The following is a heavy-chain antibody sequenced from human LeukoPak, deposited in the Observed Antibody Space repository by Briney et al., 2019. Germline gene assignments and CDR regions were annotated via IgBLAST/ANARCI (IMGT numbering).Heavy chain of an antibody. CDR3: ARVGEQLEFDY. CDR1: GGSFSSYY. CDR2: INHSGST. D-gene: IGHD6-6*01. J-gene: IGHJ4*02. V-gene: IGHV4-34*01. Sequence: SETLSLTCAVYGGSFSSYYWSWIRQPPGKGLEWIGEINHSGSTFYNPSLKSRVTISVDTSRNQFSLNLNSMTAADTAVFYCARVGEQLEFDYWGQGTLVTVSS.